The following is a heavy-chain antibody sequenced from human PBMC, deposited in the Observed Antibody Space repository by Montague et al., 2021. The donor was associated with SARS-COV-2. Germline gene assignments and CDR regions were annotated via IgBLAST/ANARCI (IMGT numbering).Heavy chain of an antibody. V-gene: IGHV3-74*01. CDR3: AVDDILTGYYNEYGMDV. CDR1: GFTFSSYW. Sequence: SLRLSCAASGFTFSSYWMHWVRQAPGKGLVWVPRINSDGSSTSYADSVKGRFTISRDNAKNTLYLQMNSLRAEDTAVYYCAVDDILTGYYNEYGMDVWGQGTTVTVSS. CDR2: INSDGSST. D-gene: IGHD3-9*01. J-gene: IGHJ6*02.